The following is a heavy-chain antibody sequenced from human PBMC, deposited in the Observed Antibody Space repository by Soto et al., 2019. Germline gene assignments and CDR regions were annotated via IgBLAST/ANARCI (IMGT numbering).Heavy chain of an antibody. J-gene: IGHJ4*02. Sequence: PGGSLRLSCAASGFSFSSYWMNWVRQVPGKGLMWVSRISPDGSDRGYADFVKGRFTVSRDNSKSTLYLQMNSLRAEDTALYSCAVWGHIVQVAPTDFDHWGQGTPVTVSS. CDR1: GFSFSSYW. V-gene: IGHV3-74*01. CDR2: ISPDGSDR. D-gene: IGHD2-21*02. CDR3: AVWGHIVQVAPTDFDH.